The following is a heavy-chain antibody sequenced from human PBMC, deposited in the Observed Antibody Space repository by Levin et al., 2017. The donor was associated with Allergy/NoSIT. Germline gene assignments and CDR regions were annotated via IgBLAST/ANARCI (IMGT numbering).Heavy chain of an antibody. J-gene: IGHJ1*01. CDR3: ARGTYSSGWDLYFQH. V-gene: IGHV3-74*01. CDR1: GFTFSTYW. D-gene: IGHD6-19*01. CDR2: INSDGSST. Sequence: GGSLRLSCAASGFTFSTYWMHWVRQAPGKGLVWVSRINSDGSSTNYADSVKGRFTISRDNAKNTLYLQMNSLRAEDAAVYYCARGTYSSGWDLYFQHWGQGALVTVSS.